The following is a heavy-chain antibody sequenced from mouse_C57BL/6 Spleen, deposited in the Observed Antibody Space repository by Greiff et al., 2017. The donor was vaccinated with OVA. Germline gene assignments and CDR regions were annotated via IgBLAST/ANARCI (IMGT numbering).Heavy chain of an antibody. CDR1: GYAFSSSW. V-gene: IGHV1-82*01. CDR2: IYPGDGDT. J-gene: IGHJ4*01. CDR3: SMLNYAMDY. Sequence: QVQLQQSGPELVKPGASVKISCKASGYAFSSSWMNWVKQRPGKGLELIGRIYPGDGDTNYNGKFKGKATLTADKSSSTAYMQLSSLTSEDSAVDCCSMLNYAMDYWGQGTSVTVSS.